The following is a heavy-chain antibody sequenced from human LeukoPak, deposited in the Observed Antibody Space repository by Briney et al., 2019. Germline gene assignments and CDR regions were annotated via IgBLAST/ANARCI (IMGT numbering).Heavy chain of an antibody. CDR3: ASFLVKQWLLPFDY. V-gene: IGHV4-34*01. CDR2: INHSGST. J-gene: IGHJ4*02. Sequence: SETLSHTCAVYGGSFSGYYWSWIRQPPGKGLEWIGEINHSGSTNYNPSLKSRVTISVDTSKNQFSLKLSSVTAADTAVYYCASFLVKQWLLPFDYWGQGTLVTVSS. CDR1: GGSFSGYY. D-gene: IGHD6-19*01.